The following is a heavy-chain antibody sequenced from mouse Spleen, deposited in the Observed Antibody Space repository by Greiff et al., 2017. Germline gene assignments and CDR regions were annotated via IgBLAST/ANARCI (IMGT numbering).Heavy chain of an antibody. D-gene: IGHD2-3*01. CDR3: TRGGYDGWGAWFAY. J-gene: IGHJ3*01. Sequence: VKLVESGAELVRPGASVTLSCKASGYTFTDYEMHWVKQTPVHGLEWIGAIDPETGGTAYNQKFKGKATLTADKSSSTAYMELRSLTSEDSAVYYGTRGGYDGWGAWFAYWGQGTLVTVSA. V-gene: IGHV1-15*01. CDR2: IDPETGGT. CDR1: GYTFTDYE.